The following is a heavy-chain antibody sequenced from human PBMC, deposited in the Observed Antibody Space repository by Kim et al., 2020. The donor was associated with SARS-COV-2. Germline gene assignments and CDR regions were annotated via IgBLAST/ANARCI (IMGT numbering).Heavy chain of an antibody. CDR2: INWNSDRV. CDR1: GFIFDDYA. D-gene: IGHD2-2*01. CDR3: AKDIPREKHKIRHQSGVDGFDI. J-gene: IGHJ3*02. V-gene: IGHV3-9*01. Sequence: GGSLRLSCAASGFIFDDYAMHWVRQAPGKGLEWVSGINWNSDRVTYADSVKGRFTVSRDNAKNSLYLQMNSLRGEDTAFYYCAKDIPREKHKIRHQSGVDGFDIWGQGTMVTVSS.